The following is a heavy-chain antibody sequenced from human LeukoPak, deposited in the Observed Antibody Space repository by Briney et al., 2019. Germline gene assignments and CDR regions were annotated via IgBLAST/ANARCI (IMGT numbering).Heavy chain of an antibody. CDR2: INPNGGGT. CDR1: GYTFTANY. V-gene: IGHV1-2*04. D-gene: IGHD6-13*01. J-gene: IGHJ4*02. CDR3: ARGFGSSWFDY. Sequence: ASVKVSCKASGYTFTANYIHWVRQAPGQGLEWMGWINPNGGGTNYAQKFQGWVTMTRDTSISTLYMELSRLKSDDTAVYYCARGFGSSWFDYWGREPWSPSPQ.